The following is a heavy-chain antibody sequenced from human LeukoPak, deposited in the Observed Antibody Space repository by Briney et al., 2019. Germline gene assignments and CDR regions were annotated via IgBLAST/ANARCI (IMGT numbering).Heavy chain of an antibody. V-gene: IGHV3-33*03. J-gene: IGHJ4*02. CDR1: GFPFSSYG. CDR3: VGLGTNYYGLR. Sequence: GRSLRLSCAASGFPFSSYGMHWARQAPGKGLEWMAVIWYDGSNRYYADSVKGRFTISRDNSKNTLYLEMNSLRAEDTAAYYCVGLGTNYYGLRWGQGTLVTVSS. D-gene: IGHD3-10*01. CDR2: IWYDGSNR.